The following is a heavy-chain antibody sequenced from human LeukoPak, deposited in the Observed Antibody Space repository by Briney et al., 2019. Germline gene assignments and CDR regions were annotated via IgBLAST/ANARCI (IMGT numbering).Heavy chain of an antibody. V-gene: IGHV4-31*03. J-gene: IGHJ4*02. CDR3: ARDDCGGDCHTDY. Sequence: SETLSLTCTVSGGSISSGGYYWSWIRQHPGKGLEWIGYIYYSGSTYYNPSLKSRVTISVDTSKNQFSLKLSSVTAADTAVYYCARDDCGGDCHTDYWGQGTLVTVSS. D-gene: IGHD2-21*02. CDR1: GGSISSGGYY. CDR2: IYYSGST.